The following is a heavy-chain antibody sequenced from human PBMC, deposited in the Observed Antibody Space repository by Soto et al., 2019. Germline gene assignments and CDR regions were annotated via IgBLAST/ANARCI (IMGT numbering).Heavy chain of an antibody. CDR2: ISTFNGDT. CDR1: GYSFFDYG. D-gene: IGHD5-12*01. V-gene: IGHV1-18*01. Sequence: GASVKVSCKASGYSFFDYGITWVRQAPGQGLEWMGWISTFNGDTNYAQQFQGRVTMTTDASTSTGYMELRSLRSDDTAVYYCAREEEVQMATIDQWGQRTVVTVSS. CDR3: AREEEVQMATIDQ. J-gene: IGHJ1*01.